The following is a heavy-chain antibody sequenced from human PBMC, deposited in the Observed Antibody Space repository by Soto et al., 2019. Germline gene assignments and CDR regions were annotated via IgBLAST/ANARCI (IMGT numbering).Heavy chain of an antibody. CDR3: ARAAPYGSGSYRGLIKYYYHYMDV. CDR1: GGSFSGYY. J-gene: IGHJ6*03. D-gene: IGHD3-10*01. V-gene: IGHV4-34*01. CDR2: INHSGST. Sequence: SETLSLTCAVYGGSFSGYYWSWIRQPPGKGLEWIGEINHSGSTNYNPSLKSRVTISVDTSKNQFSLKLISVTAADTAVYYCARAAPYGSGSYRGLIKYYYHYMDVWGKGTTVTVSS.